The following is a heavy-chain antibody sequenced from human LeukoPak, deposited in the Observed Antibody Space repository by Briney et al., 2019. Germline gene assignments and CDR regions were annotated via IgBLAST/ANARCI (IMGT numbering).Heavy chain of an antibody. Sequence: ASVKVSCKASGYTFTGYYMHWVRQAPGQGLEWMGRINPNSGGTNYVQKFQGRVTMTRDTSISTAYMELSRLRSDDTAVYYCARVKAVAGTRGAFDIWGQGTMVTVSS. V-gene: IGHV1-2*06. D-gene: IGHD6-19*01. CDR2: INPNSGGT. J-gene: IGHJ3*02. CDR1: GYTFTGYY. CDR3: ARVKAVAGTRGAFDI.